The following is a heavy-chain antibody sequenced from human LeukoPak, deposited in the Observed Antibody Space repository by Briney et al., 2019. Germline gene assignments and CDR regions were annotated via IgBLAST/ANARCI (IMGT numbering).Heavy chain of an antibody. Sequence: GASVKVPCKASGGTFSSYAISWVRQAPGQGLEWMGGIIPIFGTANYVQKFQGRVTITADESTSTAYMELSSLRSEDTAVYYCATAKRSGAHRGLSYFDYWGQGTLVTVSS. CDR1: GGTFSSYA. V-gene: IGHV1-69*13. D-gene: IGHD1-1*01. J-gene: IGHJ4*02. CDR2: IIPIFGTA. CDR3: ATAKRSGAHRGLSYFDY.